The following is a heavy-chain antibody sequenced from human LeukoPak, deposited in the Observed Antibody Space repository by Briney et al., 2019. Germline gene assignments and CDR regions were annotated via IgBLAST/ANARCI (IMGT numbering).Heavy chain of an antibody. J-gene: IGHJ4*02. CDR3: ARGLWSAHRREYYFDS. CDR2: INAGNGDT. D-gene: IGHD3-3*01. V-gene: IGHV1-3*01. Sequence: ASVKVSCKASGYTFTNYAVNWLRQAPGQRLEWMGWINAGNGDTKFSQNYQARVTITRDSSASTAYMELSSLTSEDTAVYFCARGLWSAHRREYYFDSWGQGTLVTVSS. CDR1: GYTFTNYA.